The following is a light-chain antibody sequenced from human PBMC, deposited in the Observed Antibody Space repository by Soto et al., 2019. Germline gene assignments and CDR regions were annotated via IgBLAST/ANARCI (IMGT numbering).Light chain of an antibody. CDR3: ISYTSSSTWV. CDR1: SSDAGGYNY. Sequence: QSALTQPASVSGSPGQSVTISCTGTSSDAGGYNYVSWYQQHPGKAPKLMIYEVSNRPSGVSNRFFGSKSGNTASLTVSGIQAEDEADYYCISYTSSSTWVFGGGTKLTV. CDR2: EVS. V-gene: IGLV2-14*01. J-gene: IGLJ3*02.